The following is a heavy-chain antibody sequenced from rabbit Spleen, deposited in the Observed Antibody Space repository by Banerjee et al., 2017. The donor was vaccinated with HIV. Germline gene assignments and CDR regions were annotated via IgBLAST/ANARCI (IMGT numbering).Heavy chain of an antibody. V-gene: IGHV1S47*01. J-gene: IGHJ4*01. CDR2: IVNGNGNT. Sequence: QEHLVESGGGLVQPEGSLTLTCKASGFDFGSFGMCWFRQAPGKGPEWIACIVNGNGNTYYASWVNGRFTISRSTSLATVTLQVTSLTVADATAYFCAREGGIVVAGDFNLWGPGTLVTVS. CDR1: GFDFGSFG. CDR3: AREGGIVVAGDFNL. D-gene: IGHD4-1*01.